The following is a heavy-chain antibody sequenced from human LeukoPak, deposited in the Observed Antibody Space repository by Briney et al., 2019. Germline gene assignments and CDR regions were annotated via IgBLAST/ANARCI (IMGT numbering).Heavy chain of an antibody. CDR2: INSDGSST. CDR3: ARDMNYYDSSGYLSWFDP. V-gene: IGHV3-74*01. D-gene: IGHD3-22*01. CDR1: GFTFSSYW. J-gene: IGHJ5*02. Sequence: GGSLRFSCAASGFTFSSYWMHWVRKAPGKGLVWVSRINSDGSSTSYADSVKGRFTISRDNAKNTLYLQMNSLRAEDTAVYYCARDMNYYDSSGYLSWFDPWGQGTLVTVSS.